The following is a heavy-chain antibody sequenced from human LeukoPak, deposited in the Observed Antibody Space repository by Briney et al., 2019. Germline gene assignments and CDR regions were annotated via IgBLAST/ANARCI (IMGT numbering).Heavy chain of an antibody. CDR2: IRYDGSNK. CDR3: AREVGYCNSTSCPPLVYGMDV. Sequence: GGSLRLSFAASGFTFSSYGMHWVRQAPGKGLEWVAFIRYDGSNKYYADSVKGRFTISRDNSKNTLYLQMNSLRAEDTAVYYCAREVGYCNSTSCPPLVYGMDVWGQGTTVTVSS. CDR1: GFTFSSYG. D-gene: IGHD2-2*01. V-gene: IGHV3-30*02. J-gene: IGHJ6*02.